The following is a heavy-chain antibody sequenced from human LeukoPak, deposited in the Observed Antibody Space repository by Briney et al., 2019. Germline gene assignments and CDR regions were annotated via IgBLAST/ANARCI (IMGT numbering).Heavy chain of an antibody. V-gene: IGHV4-59*01. CDR2: IYYSGST. CDR3: ARARVVAAFLRDAFDI. D-gene: IGHD2-15*01. J-gene: IGHJ3*02. CDR1: GGSISSYY. Sequence: SETLSLTCTVSGGSISSYYWSWIRRPPGKGLEWIGYIYYSGSTNYNPSLKSRVTISVDTSKNQFSLKLSSVTAADTAVYYCARARVVAAFLRDAFDIWGQGTMVTVSS.